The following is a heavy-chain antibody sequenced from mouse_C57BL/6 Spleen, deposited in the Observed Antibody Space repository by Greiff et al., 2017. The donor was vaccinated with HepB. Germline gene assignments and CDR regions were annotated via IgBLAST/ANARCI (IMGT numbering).Heavy chain of an antibody. CDR2: ISDGGSYT. J-gene: IGHJ2*01. CDR3: ARGGAAQAIFDY. CDR1: GFTFSSYA. V-gene: IGHV5-4*03. Sequence: VKLMESGGGLVKPGGSLKLSCAASGFTFSSYAMSWVRQTPEKRLEWVATISDGGSYTYYPDNVKGRFTISRDNAKNNLYLQMSHLKSEDTAMYYCARGGAAQAIFDYWGQGTTLTVSS. D-gene: IGHD3-2*02.